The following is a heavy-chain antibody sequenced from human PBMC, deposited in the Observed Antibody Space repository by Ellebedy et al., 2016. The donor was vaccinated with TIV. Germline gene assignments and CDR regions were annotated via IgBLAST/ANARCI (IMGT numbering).Heavy chain of an antibody. D-gene: IGHD3/OR15-3a*01. J-gene: IGHJ4*02. CDR3: ARVDLGLAFDY. V-gene: IGHV3-53*01. Sequence: GGSLRLSCAVSGFTVSGNYMSWVRQAPGKGLEWVSIIYSSGITYYADSVKGRFTISRDTSKSTAYLHMNSLGAEDTAVYYCARVDLGLAFDYWGRGTLVTVSS. CDR1: GFTVSGNY. CDR2: IYSSGIT.